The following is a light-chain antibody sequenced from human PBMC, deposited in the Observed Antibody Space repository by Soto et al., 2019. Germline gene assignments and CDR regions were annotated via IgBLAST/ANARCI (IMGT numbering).Light chain of an antibody. Sequence: DLQVTQSPSFLSASVGDRVTITCRASQGISSYLAWYQQKPAKAPNLLIYGASTLQSGVPSRFSGSGSAAKFILTISSLQPEDFATYYCQQVSSYSMTFGQGTRLEIK. V-gene: IGKV1-9*01. J-gene: IGKJ5*01. CDR2: GAS. CDR1: QGISSY. CDR3: QQVSSYSMT.